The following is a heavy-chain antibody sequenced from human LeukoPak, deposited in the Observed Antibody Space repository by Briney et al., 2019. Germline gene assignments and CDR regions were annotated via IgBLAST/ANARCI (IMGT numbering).Heavy chain of an antibody. J-gene: IGHJ3*02. D-gene: IGHD6-19*01. CDR2: ISSSSSYI. CDR3: ARRSGAVAGVEDAFDI. Sequence: GGSLRLSCAASGFTFSSYSMNWVRQAPGKGLEWVSSISSSSSYIYYADSVKGRFTISRDNAKNSLYLQMNSLRAEDTAVYYCARRSGAVAGVEDAFDIWGQGTMVTVSS. CDR1: GFTFSSYS. V-gene: IGHV3-21*01.